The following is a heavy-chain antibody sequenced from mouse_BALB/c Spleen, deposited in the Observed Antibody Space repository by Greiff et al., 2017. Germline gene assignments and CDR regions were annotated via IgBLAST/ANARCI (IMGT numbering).Heavy chain of an antibody. J-gene: IGHJ4*01. CDR1: GFTFTDYY. V-gene: IGHV7-3*02. CDR2: IRNKANGYTT. CDR3: AIDTSPYAMDY. Sequence: EVKVEESGGGLVQPGGSLRLSCATSGFTFTDYYMSWVRQPPGKALEWLGFIRNKANGYTTEYSASVKGRFTISRDNSQSILYLQMNTLRAEDIATYYCAIDTSPYAMDYWGQGTSVTVSS.